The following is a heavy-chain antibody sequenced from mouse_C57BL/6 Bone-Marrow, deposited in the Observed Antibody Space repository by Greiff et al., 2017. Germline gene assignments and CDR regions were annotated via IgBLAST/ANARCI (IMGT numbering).Heavy chain of an antibody. D-gene: IGHD1-1*01. CDR1: GYTFTSYG. J-gene: IGHJ2*01. Sequence: VQLVESGAELARPGASVKLSCKASGYTFTSYGISWVKQSTGQGLEWIGEIYPRSGNTYYNEKFKGKDTLTADKSFSTAYMDLRSLTSEDSAVYCCARDYYGISSFDYWGQGTTLTVSS. CDR3: ARDYYGISSFDY. CDR2: IYPRSGNT. V-gene: IGHV1-81*01.